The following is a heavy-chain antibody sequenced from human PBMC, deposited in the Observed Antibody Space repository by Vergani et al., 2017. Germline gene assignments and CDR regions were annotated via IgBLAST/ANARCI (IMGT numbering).Heavy chain of an antibody. D-gene: IGHD3-22*01. V-gene: IGHV3-23*01. CDR2: IKNTGDST. Sequence: EVQLLQSEGAVVQPGGSLRLSCVASGFTFSSHAMSWVRQGHGQGLEWVSSIKNTGDSTHYADSVKGRFTISRDNSKNTLYLQMNSLRAEDTAVYYCARNGYDSSGYYTNFAYWGQGTLVTVSS. J-gene: IGHJ4*02. CDR1: GFTFSSHA. CDR3: ARNGYDSSGYYTNFAY.